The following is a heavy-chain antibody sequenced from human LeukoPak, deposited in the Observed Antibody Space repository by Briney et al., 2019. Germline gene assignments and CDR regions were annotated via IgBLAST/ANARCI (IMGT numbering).Heavy chain of an antibody. CDR3: ARVVGGASGRYYYYYMDV. V-gene: IGHV4-39*07. J-gene: IGHJ6*03. D-gene: IGHD3-16*01. CDR1: GGSISSSNYY. CDR2: IYYSGST. Sequence: SETLSLTCTVSGGSISSSNYYWGWIRQPPGKGLEWIGSIYYSGSTYYNPSLKSRVTISVDTSKNQFSLKLSSVTAADTAVYYCARVVGGASGRYYYYYMDVWGKGTTVTVSS.